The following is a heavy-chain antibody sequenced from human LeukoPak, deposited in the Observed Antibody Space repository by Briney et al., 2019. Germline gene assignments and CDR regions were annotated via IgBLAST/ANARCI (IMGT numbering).Heavy chain of an antibody. Sequence: GGSLRLSCAASGFTFSSYSMNWVRQAPGRGLEWVSSISSSSSYIYYADSVKGRFTISRDNAKNSLYLQMNSLRAEDTAVYYCARVWQQLAYNWGQGTLVTVSS. CDR3: ARVWQQLAYN. CDR1: GFTFSSYS. D-gene: IGHD6-13*01. V-gene: IGHV3-21*01. CDR2: ISSSSSYI. J-gene: IGHJ4*02.